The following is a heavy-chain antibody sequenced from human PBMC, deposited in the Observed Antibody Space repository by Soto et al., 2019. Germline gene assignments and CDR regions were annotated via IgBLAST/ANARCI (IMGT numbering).Heavy chain of an antibody. D-gene: IGHD3-10*01. Sequence: QVQLVQSGAEVKKPGASVTVSCKTSGYTFSSIGISWVRQAPGQGLEWMGWISPHKNNTYYAQRLQGRVTMTTDTSTSTAYMELRSLRSDDTAVYFCARDLDGSGSYYTNYWGQGTLVTVSS. J-gene: IGHJ4*02. CDR1: GYTFSSIG. CDR3: ARDLDGSGSYYTNY. V-gene: IGHV1-18*01. CDR2: ISPHKNNT.